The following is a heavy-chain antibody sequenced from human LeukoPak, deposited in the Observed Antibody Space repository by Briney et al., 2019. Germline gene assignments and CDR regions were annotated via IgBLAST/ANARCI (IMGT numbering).Heavy chain of an antibody. J-gene: IGHJ4*02. Sequence: GGSLRLSCAASGFTFDDYAMHWVRQAPGKGLEWVSGISWNSGNIGYADSVKGRFTISSDNAKNSLYLQMNSLRAEDTAVYYCARGPSLWGSYRYYWGQGTLVTVSS. CDR1: GFTFDDYA. V-gene: IGHV3-9*01. D-gene: IGHD3-16*02. CDR2: ISWNSGNI. CDR3: ARGPSLWGSYRYY.